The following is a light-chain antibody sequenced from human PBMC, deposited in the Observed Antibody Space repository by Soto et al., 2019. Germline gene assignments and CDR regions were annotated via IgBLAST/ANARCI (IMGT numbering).Light chain of an antibody. CDR3: QQRSNWPPRIT. Sequence: EIVLTQSPATLSLSPGERATLSCRASQSVSSYLAWYQQKPGQAPRLLIYDASNRATGIPARFSGSGSGTDVTLTISSIEPEDFAVYYCQQRSNWPPRITFGPGTKVDIK. CDR1: QSVSSY. V-gene: IGKV3-11*01. J-gene: IGKJ3*01. CDR2: DAS.